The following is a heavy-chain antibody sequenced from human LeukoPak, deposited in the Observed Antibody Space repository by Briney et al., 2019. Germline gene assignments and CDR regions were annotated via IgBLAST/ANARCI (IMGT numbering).Heavy chain of an antibody. J-gene: IGHJ4*02. CDR3: ARQRRYCSGDNCYQRTFDY. Sequence: GGSLRLSCAASGFIFNNYWISWVRQAPGEGLEWVANIKQDGSEKYYVDSVKGRFTISRDNAKNSLYLQMNSLRAEDMAVYYCARQRRYCSGDNCYQRTFDYWGQGTLVTVSS. D-gene: IGHD2-15*01. V-gene: IGHV3-7*01. CDR2: IKQDGSEK. CDR1: GFIFNNYW.